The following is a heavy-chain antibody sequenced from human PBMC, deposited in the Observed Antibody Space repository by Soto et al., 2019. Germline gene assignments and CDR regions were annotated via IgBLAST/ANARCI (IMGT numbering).Heavy chain of an antibody. CDR3: ARDQTGITTAGGGRIDH. Sequence: QVQLVESGGGVLQPGRSLRLSCAASGFTFSTHAMHWVRQAPGKGLECVAIVSFDGSNKYYADSVKGRFTISRDNSKNTLYLQMSGLTPEDTAFYYCARDQTGITTAGGGRIDHWGQGTLVTVSS. CDR2: VSFDGSNK. V-gene: IGHV3-30-3*01. D-gene: IGHD6-13*01. J-gene: IGHJ4*02. CDR1: GFTFSTHA.